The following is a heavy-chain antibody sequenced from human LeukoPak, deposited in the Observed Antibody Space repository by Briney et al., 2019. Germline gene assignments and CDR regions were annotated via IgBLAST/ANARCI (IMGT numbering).Heavy chain of an antibody. V-gene: IGHV3-30*19. CDR3: AREGHYDILTGYSPLEYYYYYMDV. CDR1: GFTFNNYG. CDR2: ISSDGSDK. D-gene: IGHD3-9*01. Sequence: PGGSLRLSCAASGFTFNNYGMHWVRQAPGKGLEWVAVISSDGSDKHYAASVKGRFTISRDNSKNTLYLQMNSLRAEDTATYYCAREGHYDILTGYSPLEYYYYYMDVWGKGTTVTVSS. J-gene: IGHJ6*03.